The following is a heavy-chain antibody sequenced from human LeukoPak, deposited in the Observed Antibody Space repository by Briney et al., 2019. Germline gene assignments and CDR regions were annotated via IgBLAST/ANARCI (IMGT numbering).Heavy chain of an antibody. J-gene: IGHJ6*03. Sequence: GTSVKVSCKASGYTFTIYGISWVRQAPGQGLEWMGWISGYNGNTNYAQKFQGRVTITTDESTSTAYMELSSLRSEDTAVYYCARGSQYYYYYYMDVWGKGTTVTVSS. CDR1: GYTFTIYG. CDR2: ISGYNGNT. CDR3: ARGSQYYYYYYMDV. V-gene: IGHV1-18*01.